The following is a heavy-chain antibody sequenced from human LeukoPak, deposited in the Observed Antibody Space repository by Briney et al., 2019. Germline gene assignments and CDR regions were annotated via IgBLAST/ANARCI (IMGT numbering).Heavy chain of an antibody. J-gene: IGHJ4*02. CDR3: ARKYFAPHFLYFDY. D-gene: IGHD2/OR15-2a*01. Sequence: SETLSLTCTVPGGSVSSGSYYWSWIRQPPGKGLEWIGYIYYSGSTNYNPSLKSRVTISVDTSKNQFSLKLSSVTAADTAVYYCARKYFAPHFLYFDYWGQGTLVTVSS. CDR2: IYYSGST. CDR1: GGSVSSGSYY. V-gene: IGHV4-61*01.